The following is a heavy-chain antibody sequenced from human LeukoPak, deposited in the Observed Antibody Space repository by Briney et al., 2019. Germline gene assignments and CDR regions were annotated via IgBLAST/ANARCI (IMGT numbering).Heavy chain of an antibody. V-gene: IGHV4-39*01. CDR1: GGSISSSSYY. D-gene: IGHD7-27*01. CDR3: ARQPGDPRYFDL. CDR2: IYYSGTT. Sequence: SETLSLTCTVSGGSISSSSYYWGWIRQPPGKGLEWIGNIYYSGTTYYNPSLKSRVTISVDTSKNHSSLKLNSVTAADTAFYYCARQPGDPRYFDLWGRGTPVTVSS. J-gene: IGHJ2*01.